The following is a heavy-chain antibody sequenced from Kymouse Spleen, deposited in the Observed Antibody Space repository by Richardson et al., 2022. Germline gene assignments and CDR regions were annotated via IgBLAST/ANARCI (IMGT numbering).Heavy chain of an antibody. CDR2: IRSKANSYAT. Sequence: EVQLVESGGGLVQPGGSLKLSCAASGFTFSGSAMHWVRQASGKGLEWVGRIRSKANSYATAYAASVKGRFTISRDDSKNTAYLQMNSLKTEDTAVYYCTRPSYSGPRDYYYGMDVWGQGTTVTVSS. CDR3: TRPSYSGPRDYYYGMDV. D-gene: IGHD1-26*01. J-gene: IGHJ6*02. V-gene: IGHV3-73*02. CDR1: GFTFSGSA.